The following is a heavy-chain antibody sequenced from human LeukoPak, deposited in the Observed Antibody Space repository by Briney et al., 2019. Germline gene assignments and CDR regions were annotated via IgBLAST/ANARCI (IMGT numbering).Heavy chain of an antibody. V-gene: IGHV3-9*01. CDR1: GFTFDDYA. D-gene: IGHD3-22*01. CDR2: ISWNSGSI. Sequence: GGSLRLSCAASGFTFDDYAMNWVRQVPGKGLEWVSGISWNSGSIGYADSVKGRFTISRDNAKNSLYLQMNSLRAEDTALYYCAKDLGYERSGICREWGQGTLVTVSS. CDR3: AKDLGYERSGICRE. J-gene: IGHJ4*02.